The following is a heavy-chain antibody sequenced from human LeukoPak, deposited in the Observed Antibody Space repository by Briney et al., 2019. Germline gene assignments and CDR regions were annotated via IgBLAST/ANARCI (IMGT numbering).Heavy chain of an antibody. J-gene: IGHJ4*02. CDR2: IRSKAYGGTA. CDR1: GFTFGDYG. D-gene: IGHD6-19*01. Sequence: GGSLRLSCTGSGFTFGDYGMTWVRQTPGKGLEWVGFIRSKAYGGTAEYAASVKGRFTISRDDSKSIAYLQMDSLKTEDTAVYYGTRGWSNGWYYWGQGTLVTVSS. CDR3: TRGWSNGWYY. V-gene: IGHV3-49*04.